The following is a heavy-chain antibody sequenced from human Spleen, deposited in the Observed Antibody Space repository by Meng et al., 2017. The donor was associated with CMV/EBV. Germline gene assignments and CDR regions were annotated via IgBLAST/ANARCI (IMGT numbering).Heavy chain of an antibody. D-gene: IGHD2-21*01. J-gene: IGHJ3*02. Sequence: SETLSLTCGVYGGSFSNYYWSWIRQPPGKGLEWIGSIYYTAKTYNNPSLRGRVTMSLDTSKNQFSLKLRSVTAADTAVYYCARVKVISAFDIWGQGTKVTVSS. CDR1: GGSFSNYY. V-gene: IGHV4-34*01. CDR2: IYYTAKT. CDR3: ARVKVISAFDI.